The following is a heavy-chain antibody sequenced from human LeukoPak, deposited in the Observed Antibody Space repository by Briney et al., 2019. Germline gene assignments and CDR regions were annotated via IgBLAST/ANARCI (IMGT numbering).Heavy chain of an antibody. CDR3: AKDEAHNYYGSGVFDY. Sequence: GGSLRLSCAASGFTFSSYGMHWVRQAPGKGLEWVAFIRYDGSNKYYADSVKGRFTTSRDNSKNTLYLQMNSLRAEDTAVYYCAKDEAHNYYGSGVFDYWGRGTLVTVSS. V-gene: IGHV3-30*02. J-gene: IGHJ4*02. CDR1: GFTFSSYG. CDR2: IRYDGSNK. D-gene: IGHD3-10*01.